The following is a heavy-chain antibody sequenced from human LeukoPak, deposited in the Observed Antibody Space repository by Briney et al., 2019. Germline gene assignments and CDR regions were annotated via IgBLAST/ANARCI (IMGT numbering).Heavy chain of an antibody. D-gene: IGHD2-2*01. J-gene: IGHJ1*01. CDR2: ISYSGSP. CDR1: SDSTSSHS. V-gene: IGHV4-59*06. Sequence: SETLSLTCIVSSDSTSSHSWTWIRQHPGKGLEWIGYISYSGSPYYNPSLKSRVTISVDTSRNQFSLKLSSVTAADTAVYYCARGPHCSSTSCYSEYFHHWGQGTLVTVSS. CDR3: ARGPHCSSTSCYSEYFHH.